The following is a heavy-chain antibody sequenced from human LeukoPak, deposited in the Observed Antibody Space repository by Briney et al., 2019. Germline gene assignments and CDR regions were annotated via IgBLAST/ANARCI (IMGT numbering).Heavy chain of an antibody. Sequence: ASVKVSCKASGGTFSSYAISWVRQAPGQGLEWMGGIIPIFGTANYAQKFQGKVTITADKSTSTAYMELSSLRSEDTAVYYCARVYLVGATAAFDIWGQGTMVTVSS. V-gene: IGHV1-69*06. CDR1: GGTFSSYA. CDR2: IIPIFGTA. CDR3: ARVYLVGATAAFDI. J-gene: IGHJ3*02. D-gene: IGHD1-26*01.